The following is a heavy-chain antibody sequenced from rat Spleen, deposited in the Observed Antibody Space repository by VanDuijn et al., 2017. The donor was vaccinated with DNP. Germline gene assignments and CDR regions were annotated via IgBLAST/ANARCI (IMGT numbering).Heavy chain of an antibody. V-gene: IGHV5S11*01. J-gene: IGHJ2*01. Sequence: EVQLVESGGGLVQPGRSMKLSCAGSGFSFRNYYMAWVRQAPTKGLEWVAAISTGGGNVYYRDSVKGRFTISRDNAKSTLYLQMDNLRSEETATYYCAKAGGYSPWYFDYWGQGVMVTVSS. CDR3: AKAGGYSPWYFDY. D-gene: IGHD1-11*01. CDR2: ISTGGGNV. CDR1: GFSFRNYY.